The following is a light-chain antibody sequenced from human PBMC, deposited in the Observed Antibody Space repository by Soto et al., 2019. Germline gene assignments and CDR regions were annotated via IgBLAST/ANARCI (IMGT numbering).Light chain of an antibody. V-gene: IGLV1-40*01. CDR1: SSNIGAGYD. Sequence: QAVVTQPPSVSGAPGQRVTISCTGSSSNIGAGYDVHWYQQLPGTAPKLLIYANNNRPSGVPDRFSASRSATSASLAITGLQAEDEADYYSQSYESSLSGWVFGGGTKLTVL. J-gene: IGLJ3*02. CDR3: QSYESSLSGWV. CDR2: ANN.